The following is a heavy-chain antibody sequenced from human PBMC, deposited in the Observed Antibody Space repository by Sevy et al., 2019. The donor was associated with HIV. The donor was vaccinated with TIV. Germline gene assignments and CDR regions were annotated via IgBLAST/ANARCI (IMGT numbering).Heavy chain of an antibody. Sequence: GGSLRLSCAASGFTFSSYGMHWVRQAPGKGLEWVAVIWYDGSNKYYADSVKGRFTISRDNSKNTLYLQMNSLRAEDTAVYYCARDKLPPVMVTMVRGALSYYFDYWGRGTLVTVSS. CDR2: IWYDGSNK. CDR3: ARDKLPPVMVTMVRGALSYYFDY. CDR1: GFTFSSYG. J-gene: IGHJ4*02. D-gene: IGHD3-10*01. V-gene: IGHV3-33*01.